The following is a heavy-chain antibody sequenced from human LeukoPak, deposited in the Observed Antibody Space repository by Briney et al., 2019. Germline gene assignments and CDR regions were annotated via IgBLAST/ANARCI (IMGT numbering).Heavy chain of an antibody. CDR3: ARDRFIAVAGTTYYGMDV. CDR2: ISSSSSYI. V-gene: IGHV3-21*01. CDR1: GFTFSSYS. J-gene: IGHJ6*02. Sequence: PGGSLRLSCAASGFTFSSYSMNWVRQAPGKGLERVSSISSSSSYIYYADSVKGRFTISRDNAKNSLYLQMNSLRAEDTAVYYCARDRFIAVAGTTYYGMDVWGQGTTVTVSS. D-gene: IGHD6-19*01.